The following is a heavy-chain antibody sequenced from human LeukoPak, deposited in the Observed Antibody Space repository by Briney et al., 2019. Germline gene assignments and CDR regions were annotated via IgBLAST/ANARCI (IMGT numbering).Heavy chain of an antibody. V-gene: IGHV3-7*01. CDR3: ARSYGHSIDY. D-gene: IGHD3-10*01. CDR1: GLTFRNFW. CDR2: IKQDGSGQ. Sequence: GGSLRLSCAASGLTFRNFWMCWVRQAPGKGLEWAATIKQDGSGQCYVDSVKGRFTISRDNAQNSLYLQMNNLRAEDTAVYYCARSYGHSIDYWGQGTLVTVSS. J-gene: IGHJ4*02.